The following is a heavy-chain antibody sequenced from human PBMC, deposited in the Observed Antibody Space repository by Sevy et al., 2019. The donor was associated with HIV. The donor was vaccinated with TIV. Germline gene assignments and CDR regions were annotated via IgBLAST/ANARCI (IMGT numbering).Heavy chain of an antibody. J-gene: IGHJ4*02. CDR1: GGSITSLD. D-gene: IGHD1-26*01. CDR3: AGENAWGRGYS. V-gene: IGHV4-59*08. CDR2: IYYNGHS. Sequence: SETLSLTCTVSGGSITSLDWNWIRQPPGKGLEWIANIYYNGHSNYNPSLKSRVTLSLDTSKNQFSLRLSSVTAADTAMYYCAGENAWGRGYSWGQGTLVTVSS.